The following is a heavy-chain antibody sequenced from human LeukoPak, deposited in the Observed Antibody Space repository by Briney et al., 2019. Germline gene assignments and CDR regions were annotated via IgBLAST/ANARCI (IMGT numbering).Heavy chain of an antibody. D-gene: IGHD4-11*01. V-gene: IGHV4-61*02. CDR2: IYTSGNT. J-gene: IGHJ5*02. CDR3: ARDLDYPPYNWFDP. Sequence: PSETLSLTCTVSGGSISSGNYYWSWIRQPAGKGLEWIGRIYTSGNTNYNPSLKSRVTVSIGTSKNQFSLKLSSVTAADAAVYYCARDLDYPPYNWFDPWGQGTLVTVSS. CDR1: GGSISSGNYY.